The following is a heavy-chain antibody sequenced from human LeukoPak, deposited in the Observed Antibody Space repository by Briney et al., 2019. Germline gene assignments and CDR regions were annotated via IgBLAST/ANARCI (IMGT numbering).Heavy chain of an antibody. V-gene: IGHV1-2*02. J-gene: IGHJ4*02. CDR3: ARGGVYYDSSGPVDY. CDR2: INPNSGGT. D-gene: IGHD3-22*01. CDR1: GYTFTGYY. Sequence: ASVKVSCKASGYTFTGYYMHWVRQAPGQGLEWMGWINPNSGGTNYAQKFQGRVTMTRDTSISTAYMELSRLRSDDTAVYYCARGGVYYDSSGPVDYWGQGTLVTVSS.